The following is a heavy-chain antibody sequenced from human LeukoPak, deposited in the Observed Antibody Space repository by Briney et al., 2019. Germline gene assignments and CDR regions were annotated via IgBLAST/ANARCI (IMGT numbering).Heavy chain of an antibody. J-gene: IGHJ6*04. V-gene: IGHV3-7*01. Sequence: GGSLRLSCAASGFTFSNYWMSWVRQAPGKGLEWVANIKQDGSEKYYVDSVKGRFTISRDNAKNSLYLQMNSLRAEDAAVYYCAELGITMIGGVWGKGTTVTISS. D-gene: IGHD3-10*02. CDR1: GFTFSNYW. CDR3: AELGITMIGGV. CDR2: IKQDGSEK.